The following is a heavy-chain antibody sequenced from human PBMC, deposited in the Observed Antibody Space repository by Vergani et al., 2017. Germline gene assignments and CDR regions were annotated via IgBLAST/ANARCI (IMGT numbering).Heavy chain of an antibody. D-gene: IGHD3/OR15-3a*01. Sequence: EVQLEQSGAAVKKPGESLEISCKGSGYSFSRKWIAWVRERPGQGLEWMGMIYPGNSETRNNPSFRGQVTMSVDTSISTAYLQWSSLKASDSAMYYFARVYCRGMSCAGTDYFYHIDVWGKGTTVTVS. CDR2: IYPGNSET. CDR1: GYSFSRKW. J-gene: IGHJ6*03. V-gene: IGHV5-51*03. CDR3: ARVYCRGMSCAGTDYFYHIDV.